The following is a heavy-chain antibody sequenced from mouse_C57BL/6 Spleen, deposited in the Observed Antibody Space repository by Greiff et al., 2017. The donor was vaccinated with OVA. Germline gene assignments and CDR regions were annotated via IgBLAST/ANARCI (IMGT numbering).Heavy chain of an antibody. Sequence: QVQLQQSGPGLVQPSQSLSITCTVSGFSLTSYGVHWVRQSPGKGLEWLGVIWRGGSTDYNAAFMSRLSITKDNSNSQVFFKMNILQADDTAIYYCAINYDYDAWFAYWGQGTLVTVSA. CDR2: IWRGGST. V-gene: IGHV2-5*01. CDR1: GFSLTSYG. D-gene: IGHD2-4*01. J-gene: IGHJ3*01. CDR3: AINYDYDAWFAY.